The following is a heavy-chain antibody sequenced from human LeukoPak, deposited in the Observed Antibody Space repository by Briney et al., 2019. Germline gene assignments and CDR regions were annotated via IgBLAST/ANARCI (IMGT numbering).Heavy chain of an antibody. Sequence: ASVKVSCKASGYTFTGYYMHWVRQAPGQGLEWMGWINPNSGGTNYAQKFQGRVTMTRDTSISTAYMELSRLRSDDTAVYYCARGSYLGTNTGRLDYWGQGTLVTVSS. CDR1: GYTFTGYY. CDR2: INPNSGGT. V-gene: IGHV1-2*02. J-gene: IGHJ4*02. CDR3: ARGSYLGTNTGRLDY. D-gene: IGHD1-14*01.